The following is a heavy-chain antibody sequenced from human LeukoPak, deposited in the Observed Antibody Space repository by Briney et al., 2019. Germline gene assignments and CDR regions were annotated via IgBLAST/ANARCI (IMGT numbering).Heavy chain of an antibody. Sequence: PSETLSLTCTVSGGSISTYFWTWIRQPPRKGLEWIGNIYYSGSTNYRPSLKSRATISVDTSRNQFSLRLSSVTAADTAVYYCARCQSKYFYDRGGFDIWGQGTMVTVSS. CDR3: ARCQSKYFYDRGGFDI. CDR1: GGSISTYF. J-gene: IGHJ3*02. CDR2: IYYSGST. D-gene: IGHD3-22*01. V-gene: IGHV4-59*01.